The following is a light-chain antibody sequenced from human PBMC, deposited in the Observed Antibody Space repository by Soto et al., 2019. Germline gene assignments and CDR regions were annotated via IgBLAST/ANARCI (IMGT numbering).Light chain of an antibody. V-gene: IGKV3-15*01. CDR1: QSVSSK. CDR3: HQYGNSPQT. J-gene: IGKJ1*01. CDR2: AAS. Sequence: EIVLTPSPATLSVSPGEGATLSCRASQSVSSKLAWYQQKPGQAPRLLIYAASTRATGVPDRFSGSGSGTVFTLTINILEPDDFAVYYCHQYGNSPQTFGQGTKVDIK.